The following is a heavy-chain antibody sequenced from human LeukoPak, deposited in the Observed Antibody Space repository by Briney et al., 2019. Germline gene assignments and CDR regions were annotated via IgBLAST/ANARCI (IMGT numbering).Heavy chain of an antibody. CDR3: ADNLSR. CDR2: IHHSGAPI. Sequence: GGSLRLSCAASGFTLSTASMNWVRQAPGKGLEWISFIHHSGAPIYYADSVKGRFTISRDSAKNSLYLQMNSLRAEDTAVYFCADNLSRWGQGTLVTVSS. D-gene: IGHD1-1*01. V-gene: IGHV3-48*04. J-gene: IGHJ4*02. CDR1: GFTLSTAS.